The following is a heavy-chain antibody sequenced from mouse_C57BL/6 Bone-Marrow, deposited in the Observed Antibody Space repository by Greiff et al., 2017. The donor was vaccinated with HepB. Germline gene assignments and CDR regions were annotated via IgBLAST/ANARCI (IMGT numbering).Heavy chain of an antibody. D-gene: IGHD2-4*01. CDR2: IYPSDSET. CDR1: GYTFTSYW. J-gene: IGHJ2*01. V-gene: IGHV1-61*01. CDR3: ARRGIYYDYVYFDY. Sequence: VQLQQPGAELVRPGSSVKLSCKASGYTFTSYWMDWVKQRPGQGLEWIGNIYPSDSETHYNQKFKDKATLTVDKSSSTAYMKLSSLTSEDSAVYYCARRGIYYDYVYFDYWGQGTTLTVSS.